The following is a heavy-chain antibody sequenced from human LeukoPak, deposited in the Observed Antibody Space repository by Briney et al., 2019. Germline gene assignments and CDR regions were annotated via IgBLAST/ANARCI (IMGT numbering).Heavy chain of an antibody. V-gene: IGHV3-11*04. CDR2: ITDSGSKI. CDR3: ARYLNPEFDY. CDR1: GFIFSDYY. D-gene: IGHD3-9*01. Sequence: RGSLRLSCAASGFIFSDYYMGWIRQAPGRGLEWVSYITDSGSKIYYTDSVKGRFTMSRDNAKKSLYLQMNSLRAEDTAVYYCARYLNPEFDYWGQGTLVTVSS. J-gene: IGHJ4*02.